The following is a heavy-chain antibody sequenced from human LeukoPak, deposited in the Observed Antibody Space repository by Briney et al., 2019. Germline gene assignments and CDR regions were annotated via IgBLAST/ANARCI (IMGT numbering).Heavy chain of an antibody. J-gene: IGHJ4*02. CDR2: IYPGDSDT. CDR1: GYRFTSYW. Sequence: GESLQISCKGSGYRFTSYWIGWVRQMPGKGLEWMGIIYPGDSDTRYSPSFQGQVTISADKSISTAYLQWSSLKASDTAMYYCAGGLGDGYKSTPFDYWGQGTLVTVSS. CDR3: AGGLGDGYKSTPFDY. D-gene: IGHD5-24*01. V-gene: IGHV5-51*01.